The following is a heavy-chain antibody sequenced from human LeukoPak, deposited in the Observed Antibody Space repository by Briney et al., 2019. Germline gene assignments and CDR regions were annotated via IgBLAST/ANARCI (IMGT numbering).Heavy chain of an antibody. CDR3: AKDLTVTTGY. D-gene: IGHD4-11*01. CDR1: GFTFGSYE. V-gene: IGHV3-NL1*01. Sequence: GGSLRLSCAASGFTFGSYEMNWVRQAPGRGLEWVSFITSSGSDTHYADSVKGRFTISRDNSKNTLYLQMNSLRAEDTAVYYCAKDLTVTTGYWGQGTLVTVSS. J-gene: IGHJ4*02. CDR2: ITSSGSDT.